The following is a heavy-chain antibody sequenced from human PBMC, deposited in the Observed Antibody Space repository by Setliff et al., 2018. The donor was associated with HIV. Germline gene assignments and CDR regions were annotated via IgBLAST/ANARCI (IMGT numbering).Heavy chain of an antibody. D-gene: IGHD3-22*01. V-gene: IGHV1-18*04. J-gene: IGHJ4*02. CDR1: GYAFTGYY. Sequence: WASVKVSCKASGYAFTGYYLHWVRQAPGQGLEWMGWISAYNGNTKYAQKFQGRVTITADTSTDTAYMELSSLRSEDTAVYYCATAGVVVITEDYWGQGTLVTVSS. CDR2: ISAYNGNT. CDR3: ATAGVVVITEDY.